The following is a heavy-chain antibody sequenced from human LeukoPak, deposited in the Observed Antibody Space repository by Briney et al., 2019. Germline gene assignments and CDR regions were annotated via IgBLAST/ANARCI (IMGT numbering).Heavy chain of an antibody. Sequence: ASVTVSFKASGYTFTGYYMHWVRQAPGQGLEWMGWINPNSGGTNYAQKFQGRVTMTRDTSISTAYMELSRLRSDDTAVYYCARDVVRGAYFDYWGQGTLVTVSS. J-gene: IGHJ4*02. D-gene: IGHD3-10*01. V-gene: IGHV1-2*02. CDR3: ARDVVRGAYFDY. CDR1: GYTFTGYY. CDR2: INPNSGGT.